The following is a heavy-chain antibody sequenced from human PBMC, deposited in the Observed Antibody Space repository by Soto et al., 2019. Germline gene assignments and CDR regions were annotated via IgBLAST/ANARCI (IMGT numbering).Heavy chain of an antibody. J-gene: IGHJ4*02. V-gene: IGHV3-74*01. CDR2: IDPYETGI. CDR1: GFTFSGDW. Sequence: EVQLVESGGGLVQPGGSLRLSCTDSGFTFSGDWMHWVRQAPGKGLVWVSRIDPYETGISYADSVKGRFTISRDNAKSTLYLQMNSLRVEDTAVYYCTRDTFCARDSWGQGTLVTVSS. CDR3: TRDTFCARDS.